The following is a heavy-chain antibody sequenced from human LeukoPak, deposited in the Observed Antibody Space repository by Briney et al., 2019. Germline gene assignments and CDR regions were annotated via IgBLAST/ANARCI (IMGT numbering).Heavy chain of an antibody. CDR1: GGSISSGGYY. V-gene: IGHV4-31*03. J-gene: IGHJ6*02. CDR2: IYYSGST. CDR3: ARSNRDQYIAAMPSYYYGMDV. D-gene: IGHD6-13*01. Sequence: SETLSLTCTVSGGSISSGGYYWSWIRQHPGKGLKWIGYIYYSGSTYYNPSLKSRVTISVDTSKNQFSLKLSSVTAADTAVYYCARSNRDQYIAAMPSYYYGMDVWGQGTTVTVSS.